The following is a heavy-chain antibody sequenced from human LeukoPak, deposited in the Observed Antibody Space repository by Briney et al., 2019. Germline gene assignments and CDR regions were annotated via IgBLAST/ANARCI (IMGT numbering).Heavy chain of an antibody. CDR1: GFTFSNYA. CDR2: FSGSGGYT. D-gene: IGHD6-19*01. J-gene: IGHJ5*02. CDR3: AKDRIPGIAVAGWFDP. V-gene: IGHV3-23*01. Sequence: GGSLRLSCAASGFTFSNYAMSWVRQAPGKGLEWVSVFSGSGGYTYYADSVKGRFTISRDNSKNTLYLQMNSLRAEDTAVYYCAKDRIPGIAVAGWFDPWGQGTLVTVSS.